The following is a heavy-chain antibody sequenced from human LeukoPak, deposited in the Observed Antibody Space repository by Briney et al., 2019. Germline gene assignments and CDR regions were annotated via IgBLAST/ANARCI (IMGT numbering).Heavy chain of an antibody. V-gene: IGHV1-18*01. J-gene: IGHJ4*02. D-gene: IGHD1-1*01. CDR1: GYTFGSYG. CDR3: ARLRRPTGTTIPLYSDY. CDR2: ISAYTGKT. Sequence: VASVKVSCKTSGYTFGSYGINWVRQAPGQGLEWMGWISAYTGKTKYGQKFQGRVTMIKDTSTSTVYMELRSLRSDDTAVYYRARLRRPTGTTIPLYSDYWGQGTLVTVSS.